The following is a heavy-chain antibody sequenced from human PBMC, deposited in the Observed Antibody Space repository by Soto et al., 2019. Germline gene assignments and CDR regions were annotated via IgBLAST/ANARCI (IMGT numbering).Heavy chain of an antibody. CDR1: GFTFGDYA. D-gene: IGHD2-8*01. CDR3: TRGGVSDYYYYGTDV. CDR2: IRSKAYGGTT. Sequence: LRLSCTASGFTFGDYAMTWFRQAPGKGLEWVGFIRSKAYGGTTEYAASVKGRFTFSRDDSKNIAYLQMNSLKAGDTAVYYCTRGGVSDYYYYGTDVWGQGTTVTVSS. V-gene: IGHV3-49*03. J-gene: IGHJ6*02.